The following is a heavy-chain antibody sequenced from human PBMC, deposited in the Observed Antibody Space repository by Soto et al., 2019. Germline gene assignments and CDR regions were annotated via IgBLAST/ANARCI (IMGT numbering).Heavy chain of an antibody. V-gene: IGHV3-23*01. Sequence: GGSLRLSCAASGFTFSSYAMSWVRQAPGKGLEWVSASSGSGSSTYYADSVKGRFTISRDNSKNTLYLQMNSLRAEDTAVYYCAKAMYDFWSGYFHYWGQGTLVTVSS. J-gene: IGHJ4*02. CDR3: AKAMYDFWSGYFHY. CDR2: SSGSGSST. D-gene: IGHD3-3*01. CDR1: GFTFSSYA.